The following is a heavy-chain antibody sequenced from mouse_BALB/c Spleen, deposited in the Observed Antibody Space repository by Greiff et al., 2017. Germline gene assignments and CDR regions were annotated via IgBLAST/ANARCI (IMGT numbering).Heavy chain of an antibody. CDR1: GYSITSDYA. J-gene: IGHJ4*01. CDR2: ISYSGST. Sequence: DVKLQESGPGLVKPSQSLSLTCTVTGYSITSDYAWNWIRQFPGNKLEWMGYISYSGSTSYNPSLKSRISITRDTSKNQFFLQLNSVTTEDTATYYCARGNYGFYAMDYWGQGTSVTVSS. V-gene: IGHV3-2*02. CDR3: ARGNYGFYAMDY. D-gene: IGHD2-1*01.